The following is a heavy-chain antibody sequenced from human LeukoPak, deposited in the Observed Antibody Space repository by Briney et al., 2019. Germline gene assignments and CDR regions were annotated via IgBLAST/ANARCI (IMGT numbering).Heavy chain of an antibody. Sequence: PSETLSLTCTVSGGSITSYYWSWIRQPPGKGLEWIGYIYYSGTTNYNPSLKSRVTLSVDTSKNQFSLKLTSVTAADTAVYYCANSRSWRGLGPWGQGTLVTVSS. CDR2: IYYSGTT. D-gene: IGHD3-3*01. V-gene: IGHV4-59*01. CDR3: ANSRSWRGLGP. J-gene: IGHJ5*02. CDR1: GGSITSYY.